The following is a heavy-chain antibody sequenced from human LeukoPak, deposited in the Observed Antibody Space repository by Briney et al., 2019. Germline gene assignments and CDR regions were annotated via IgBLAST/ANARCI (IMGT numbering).Heavy chain of an antibody. V-gene: IGHV3-7*01. Sequence: PGGSLRLSCAASGFTLSSYWMSWVRQAPGKGLEWVANIKQDGSEKYYVDSVKGRFTISRDNAKNSLYLQMNSLRAEDTAVYYCARDRVSFCGGDCYSGSYYYMDVWGKGTTVTVSS. CDR3: ARDRVSFCGGDCYSGSYYYMDV. D-gene: IGHD2-21*02. CDR1: GFTLSSYW. CDR2: IKQDGSEK. J-gene: IGHJ6*03.